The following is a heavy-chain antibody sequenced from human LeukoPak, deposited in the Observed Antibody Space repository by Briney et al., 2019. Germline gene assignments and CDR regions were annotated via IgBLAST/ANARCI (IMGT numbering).Heavy chain of an antibody. CDR2: ISSSSSYI. CDR1: GFTFSSYS. CDR3: ARPGIVGARGAFDI. D-gene: IGHD1-26*01. J-gene: IGHJ3*02. V-gene: IGHV3-21*01. Sequence: GGSLRLSCAASGFTFSSYSTNWVRQAPGKGLEWVSSISSSSSYIYYADSVKGRFTISRDNAKNSLYLQMNSLRAEDTAVYYCARPGIVGARGAFDIWGQGTMVTVSS.